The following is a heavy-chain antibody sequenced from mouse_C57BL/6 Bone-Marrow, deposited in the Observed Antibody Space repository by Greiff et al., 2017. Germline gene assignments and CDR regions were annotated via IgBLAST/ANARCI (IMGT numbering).Heavy chain of an antibody. J-gene: IGHJ1*03. V-gene: IGHV1-53*01. CDR2: INPSNGGT. D-gene: IGHD2-1*01. CDR3: QYGNYVHWYVDV. CDR1: GYTFTSYW. Sequence: VQLQQPGTELVKPGASVKLSCKASGYTFTSYWLHWVKQRPGQGLEWIGNINPSNGGTNYNEQCKSKATLTVDKSSSTAYMQLSSLTSEDSAVYYCQYGNYVHWYVDVWGTGTTVTVSA.